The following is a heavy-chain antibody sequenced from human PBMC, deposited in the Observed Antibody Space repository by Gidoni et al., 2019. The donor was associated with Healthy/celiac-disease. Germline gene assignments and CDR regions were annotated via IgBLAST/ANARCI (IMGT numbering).Heavy chain of an antibody. Sequence: EVQLVESGGGLVQPGGSLRLSCAASGFTFSSYAMSWVRQAPGKGLEWVSAISGSGGSTYYADSVKGRFTISRDNSKNTLYLQMNSLRAEDTAVYYCATRRHDYGSGSYYQTDYYYYYMDVWGKGTTVTVSS. CDR2: ISGSGGST. J-gene: IGHJ6*03. D-gene: IGHD3-10*01. V-gene: IGHV3-23*04. CDR3: ATRRHDYGSGSYYQTDYYYYYMDV. CDR1: GFTFSSYA.